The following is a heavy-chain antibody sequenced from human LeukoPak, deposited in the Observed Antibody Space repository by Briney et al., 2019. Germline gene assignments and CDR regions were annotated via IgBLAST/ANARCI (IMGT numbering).Heavy chain of an antibody. Sequence: GGSLRLSCAASGFTFSSFEMNWVRQAPGKGLEWVSYISSSGSNISYADSVKGRFTISRDNAKNSLYLQMNSLRAEDTAVYYCARVRSSWQTYYFDYWGQGTLVTVSS. J-gene: IGHJ4*02. CDR2: ISSSGSNI. CDR1: GFTFSSFE. CDR3: ARVRSSWQTYYFDY. V-gene: IGHV3-48*03. D-gene: IGHD6-13*01.